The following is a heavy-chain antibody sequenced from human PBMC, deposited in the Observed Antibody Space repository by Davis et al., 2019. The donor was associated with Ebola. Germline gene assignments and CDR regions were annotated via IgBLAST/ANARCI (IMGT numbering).Heavy chain of an antibody. V-gene: IGHV1-18*01. J-gene: IGHJ3*02. CDR2: ISAYNGNT. CDR3: ARDPFVTPGNDAFDI. D-gene: IGHD2/OR15-2a*01. Sequence: ASVKVSCKASGYTFTSYGISWVRQAPGQGLEWMGWISAYNGNTNYAQKLQGRVTMTTDTSTSTAYMELRSLRSDDTAVYYCARDPFVTPGNDAFDIWGQGTMVTVPS. CDR1: GYTFTSYG.